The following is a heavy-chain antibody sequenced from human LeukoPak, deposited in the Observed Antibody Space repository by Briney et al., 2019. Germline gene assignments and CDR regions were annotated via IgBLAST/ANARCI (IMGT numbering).Heavy chain of an antibody. V-gene: IGHV3-30*01. CDR1: GFTFSSYA. D-gene: IGHD3-22*01. Sequence: GRSLRLSCAASGFTFSSYAMHWVRQAPGKGLEWVAVISYDGSNKYYADSVKGRFTISRDNSKNTLYLQMNRLRAEDTAVYYCARDTYYYDSSDAFDIWGQGTMVTVSS. J-gene: IGHJ3*02. CDR2: ISYDGSNK. CDR3: ARDTYYYDSSDAFDI.